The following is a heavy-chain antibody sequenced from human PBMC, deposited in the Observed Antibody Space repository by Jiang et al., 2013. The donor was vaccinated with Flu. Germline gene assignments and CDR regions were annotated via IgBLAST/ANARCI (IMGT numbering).Heavy chain of an antibody. J-gene: IGHJ3*01. CDR2: IYYSGST. CDR3: ARRLAEVATIGQTDAFDV. V-gene: IGHV4-59*08. CDR1: GGSISNQY. Sequence: SGSGLVKPSETLSLTCTVSGGSISNQYWSWIRQPPGKGLEWIGYIYYSGSTNYNPSLKSRVSILVDTSKNQFSLILSSVTAADTAVYYCARRLAEVATIGQTDAFDVWGQGTMVTVSS. D-gene: IGHD5-24*01.